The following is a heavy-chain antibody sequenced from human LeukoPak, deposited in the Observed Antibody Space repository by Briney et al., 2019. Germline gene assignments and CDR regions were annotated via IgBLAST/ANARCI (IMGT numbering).Heavy chain of an antibody. CDR2: ISYDGSNK. D-gene: IGHD2-2*01. CDR1: GFTFSSYG. Sequence: GGSLRLSCAASGFTFSSYGMHWVRQAPGKGLEWVADISYDGSNKDYADSVKGRFTISRDNSKNTLYLQMNSLRVEDTALYYCAKGNIVVVSAAPFDYWGQGTLVTVSS. J-gene: IGHJ4*02. CDR3: AKGNIVVVSAAPFDY. V-gene: IGHV3-30*18.